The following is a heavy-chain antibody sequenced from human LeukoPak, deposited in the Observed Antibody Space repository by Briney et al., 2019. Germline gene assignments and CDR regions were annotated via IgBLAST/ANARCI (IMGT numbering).Heavy chain of an antibody. Sequence: GRSLRLSCAASGFTFSNYGMHWVRQAPGKGLEWVAVISYDGNNEFYADSVKGRFTISRDNYKNTLYLQMSSLRAEDTALYYCAKDGRSWFFDYWGQGTLVTVSS. CDR3: AKDGRSWFFDY. CDR2: ISYDGNNE. CDR1: GFTFSNYG. D-gene: IGHD3-10*01. J-gene: IGHJ4*02. V-gene: IGHV3-30*18.